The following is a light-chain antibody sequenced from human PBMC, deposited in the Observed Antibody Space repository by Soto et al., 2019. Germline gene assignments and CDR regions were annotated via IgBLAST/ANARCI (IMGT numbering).Light chain of an antibody. V-gene: IGKV3-11*01. Sequence: EIVMTQAPATMSVSPVERATLSCRASQSVSTNLAWYQQKPGKAPRLLIYVASNRATGIPARLSGSGSGTDFTLTISSLEPEDFAIYYCQQRGNWPLTFGGGTRWIS. CDR3: QQRGNWPLT. CDR2: VAS. J-gene: IGKJ4*01. CDR1: QSVSTN.